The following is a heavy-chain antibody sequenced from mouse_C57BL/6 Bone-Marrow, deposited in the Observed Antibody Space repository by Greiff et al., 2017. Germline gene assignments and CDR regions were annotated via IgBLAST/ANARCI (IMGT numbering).Heavy chain of an antibody. CDR2: ISNGGGST. J-gene: IGHJ1*03. CDR3: SRRRGYVDV. CDR1: GFTFSDYY. Sequence: EVKLVESGGGLVQPGGSLKLSCAASGFTFSDYYMYWVRQTPEKRLEWVAYISNGGGSTDYPDTVKGRFTITSDNAKNTLYLQMSRLKSEDTAMYYCSRRRGYVDVWGTGTTVTVAS. V-gene: IGHV5-12*01.